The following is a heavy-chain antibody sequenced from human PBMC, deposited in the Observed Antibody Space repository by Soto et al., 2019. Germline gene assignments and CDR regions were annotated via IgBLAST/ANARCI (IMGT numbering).Heavy chain of an antibody. D-gene: IGHD3-16*01. Sequence: SETLSLTCTVSGVSVGSGGYYWSLIRQPPGKGLEWIGYIYYSGSTNYNPSLKSRVTISVDTSKNQFSLKLSSVTAADTAVYYCARDLLITSEDYYYGMDVWGQGTTVTVSS. CDR2: IYYSGST. CDR1: GVSVGSGGYY. V-gene: IGHV4-61*08. CDR3: ARDLLITSEDYYYGMDV. J-gene: IGHJ6*02.